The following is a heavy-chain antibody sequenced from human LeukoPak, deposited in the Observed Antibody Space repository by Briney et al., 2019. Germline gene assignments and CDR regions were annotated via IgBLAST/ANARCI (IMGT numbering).Heavy chain of an antibody. V-gene: IGHV4-39*07. Sequence: PSETLSLTCTVSGGSISSSSYYWGWIRQPPGKGLEWIGSIYYSGSTYYNPSLKSRVTISVDTSKNQFSLKLSSVTAADTAVYYCARECYRPWFGELFEYYYYMDVWGKGTTVTISS. CDR1: GGSISSSSYY. J-gene: IGHJ6*03. CDR3: ARECYRPWFGELFEYYYYMDV. CDR2: IYYSGST. D-gene: IGHD3-10*01.